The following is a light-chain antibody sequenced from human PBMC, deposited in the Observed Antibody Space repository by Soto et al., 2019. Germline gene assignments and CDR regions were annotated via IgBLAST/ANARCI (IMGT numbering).Light chain of an antibody. CDR1: QSVSPW. CDR2: KTS. Sequence: DIQMTQSPSTLSASVGDRVTITCRASQSVSPWLAWYQQKPGKAPNLLIYKTSTLEIGVPSRFSGSGSGTEFTLTINTLQSDDFAIYYCQQYTNYRWTFGQGTKVDIK. J-gene: IGKJ1*01. V-gene: IGKV1-5*03. CDR3: QQYTNYRWT.